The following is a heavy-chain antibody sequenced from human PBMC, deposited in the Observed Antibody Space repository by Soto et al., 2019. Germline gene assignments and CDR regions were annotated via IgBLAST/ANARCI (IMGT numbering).Heavy chain of an antibody. J-gene: IGHJ3*02. CDR3: ARDKGLLVYAMSAFAI. D-gene: IGHD2-8*01. CDR1: GFTFSSYG. Sequence: QVQLVESGGGVVQPGRSLRLSCAASGFTFSSYGMHWVRQAPGKGLEWVAVIWYDGSNKYYADSVKGRFTISRDNANDTLYLHMNSLRAEDTAVYYCARDKGLLVYAMSAFAIWGRGTLVTVSS. CDR2: IWYDGSNK. V-gene: IGHV3-33*01.